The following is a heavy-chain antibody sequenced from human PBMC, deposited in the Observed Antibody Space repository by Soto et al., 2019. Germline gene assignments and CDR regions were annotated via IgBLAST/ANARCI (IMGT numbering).Heavy chain of an antibody. D-gene: IGHD5-12*01. Sequence: ASETLSLTCTVSGGSISSGDYYWSWIRQPPGKGLEWIGYIYYSGGTYYNPSLKSRVTISVDTSKNQFSLKLRSVTAADTAVYYCARDSWIVATGGVYYYYGMDVWGQGATITVAT. CDR1: GGSISSGDYY. CDR2: IYYSGGT. J-gene: IGHJ6*01. V-gene: IGHV4-30-4*01. CDR3: ARDSWIVATGGVYYYYGMDV.